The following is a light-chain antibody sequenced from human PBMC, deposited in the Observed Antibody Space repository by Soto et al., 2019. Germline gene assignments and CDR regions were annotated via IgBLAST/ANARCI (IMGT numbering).Light chain of an antibody. J-gene: IGKJ1*01. CDR2: GAS. Sequence: EIVFTQSPGTLSLSPGERATLSCRASQSVGSDFLAWYQQRPGQPPRILIFGASGRATGIPDRFSGSGSGTDFTLTISSLETEDFAVYYCQQYGSSPWTFGQGTKVDIK. CDR3: QQYGSSPWT. V-gene: IGKV3-20*01. CDR1: QSVGSDF.